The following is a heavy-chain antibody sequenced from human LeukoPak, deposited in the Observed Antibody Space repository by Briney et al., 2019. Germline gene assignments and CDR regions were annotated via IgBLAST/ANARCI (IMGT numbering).Heavy chain of an antibody. V-gene: IGHV3-21*01. CDR3: AGTTRITGTRSAFDI. D-gene: IGHD1-20*01. Sequence: GGSLRLSCAASGFTFSSYSMNWVRQAPGKGLEWVSSISSSSSYIYYADSVKGRFTISRDNAKNSLYLQMNSLRAEDTAVYYCAGTTRITGTRSAFDIWGQGTMVTVSS. CDR2: ISSSSSYI. CDR1: GFTFSSYS. J-gene: IGHJ3*02.